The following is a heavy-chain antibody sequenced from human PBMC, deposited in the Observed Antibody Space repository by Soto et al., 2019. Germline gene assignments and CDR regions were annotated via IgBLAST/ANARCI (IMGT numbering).Heavy chain of an antibody. Sequence: GASVKVSCKASGYAFTDYHIHWVRQAPGQGLEWMGRITPKSGEIYYSPKFQGRVTLTRDTSISTAYMELTTLRFDDTAVYYCARATIWGNTGDFDYWGQGTLGTVSS. CDR1: GYAFTDYH. CDR3: ARATIWGNTGDFDY. V-gene: IGHV1-2*02. CDR2: ITPKSGEI. J-gene: IGHJ4*02. D-gene: IGHD2-8*02.